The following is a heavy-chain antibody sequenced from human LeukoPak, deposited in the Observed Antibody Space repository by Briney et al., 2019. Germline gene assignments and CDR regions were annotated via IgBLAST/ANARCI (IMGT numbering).Heavy chain of an antibody. CDR1: GGSISSYF. V-gene: IGHV4-59*01. Sequence: SETLSLTCTVSGGSISSYFWSWIRQPPGKGLQWIGYIYYSGSTIYNPSLKSRVTISVDTSKNQFSLKLSSVTAADTAVYYCARDLGISWYFDYWGQGTLVTVSS. D-gene: IGHD6-13*01. CDR2: IYYSGST. J-gene: IGHJ4*02. CDR3: ARDLGISWYFDY.